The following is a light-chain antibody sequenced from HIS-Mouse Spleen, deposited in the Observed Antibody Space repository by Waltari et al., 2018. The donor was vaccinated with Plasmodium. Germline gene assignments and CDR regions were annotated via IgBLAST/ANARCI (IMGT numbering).Light chain of an antibody. CDR1: SRVVGSYNL. Sequence: QSALTQPASVSGSPGQSITISCTGTSRVVGSYNLFSWYQQHPGKAPKLMIYEGSKRPSGVSNRFSGSKSGNTASLTISGLQAEDEADYYCCSYAGSSTFVFGGGTKLTVL. J-gene: IGLJ3*02. CDR3: CSYAGSSTFV. CDR2: EGS. V-gene: IGLV2-23*03.